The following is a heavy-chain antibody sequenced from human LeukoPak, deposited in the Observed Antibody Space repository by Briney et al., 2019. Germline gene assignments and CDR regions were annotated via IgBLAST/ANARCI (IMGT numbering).Heavy chain of an antibody. CDR1: GYTFTSYY. Sequence: ASVKVSCKASGYTFTSYYMHWVRQAPGQGLEWMRIINPSGGSTSYAQKFQGRVTMTRDMSTSTVYMELSSLRSEDTAVYYCARAGLSCSAGSCYGIRVYYYYYMDVWGKGTTATVSS. J-gene: IGHJ6*03. D-gene: IGHD2-15*01. CDR3: ARAGLSCSAGSCYGIRVYYYYYMDV. CDR2: INPSGGST. V-gene: IGHV1-46*01.